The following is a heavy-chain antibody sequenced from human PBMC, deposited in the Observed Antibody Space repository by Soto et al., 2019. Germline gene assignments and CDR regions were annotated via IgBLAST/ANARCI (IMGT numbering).Heavy chain of an antibody. CDR2: ISSDGSNK. CDR1: GFSFSNYA. J-gene: IGHJ4*02. Sequence: QVQLVESGGGVVQPGRSLSLSCAASGFSFSNYAMQWVRQAPGKGLEWVAVISSDGSNKYYADSVKGRFTISRDNSKNPVYVQMNSLRTEDTAVYYCAKDGAAAGTFDYWGQGTLVTVSS. CDR3: AKDGAAAGTFDY. D-gene: IGHD6-13*01. V-gene: IGHV3-30*18.